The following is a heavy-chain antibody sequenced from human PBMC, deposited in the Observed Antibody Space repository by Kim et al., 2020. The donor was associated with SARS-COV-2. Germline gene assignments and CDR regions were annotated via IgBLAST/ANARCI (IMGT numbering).Heavy chain of an antibody. Sequence: SVKVSCKASGGTFSSYAISWVRQAPGQGLEWMGGIIPIFGTANYAQKFQGRVTITADESTSTAYMELSSLRSEDTAVYYCARARRGYFDWLTNPFDYWGQGTLVTVSS. CDR1: GGTFSSYA. J-gene: IGHJ4*02. V-gene: IGHV1-69*13. CDR3: ARARRGYFDWLTNPFDY. CDR2: IIPIFGTA. D-gene: IGHD3-9*01.